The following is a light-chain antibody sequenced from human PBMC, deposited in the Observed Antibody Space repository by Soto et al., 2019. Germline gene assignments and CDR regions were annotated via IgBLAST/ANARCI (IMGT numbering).Light chain of an antibody. Sequence: EIVLTQSPGTLSLSPGERATLSCRASQSVSSSYLAWYQQKPGQAPRLLIFAASSRATGIPDRFSASGSGTDFTLTISGLEPEDFAVYYCQQFTTSHQYTFGQGTKLDIK. CDR3: QQFTTSHQYT. V-gene: IGKV3-20*01. J-gene: IGKJ2*01. CDR1: QSVSSSY. CDR2: AAS.